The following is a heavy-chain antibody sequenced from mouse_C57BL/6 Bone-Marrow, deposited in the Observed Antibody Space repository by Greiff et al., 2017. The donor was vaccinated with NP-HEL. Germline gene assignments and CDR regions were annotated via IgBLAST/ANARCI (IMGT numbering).Heavy chain of an antibody. D-gene: IGHD2-9*01. CDR1: GFTFSSYT. J-gene: IGHJ1*03. CDR2: ISGGGGNT. V-gene: IGHV5-9*01. CDR3: ARHAYYGYDEGWYFDV. Sequence: VQVVESGGGLVKPGGSLKLSCAASGFTFSSYTMSWVRQTPEKRLEWVATISGGGGNTYYPDSVKGRFTISRDNAKNTLYLQMSSLRSEDTALYYWARHAYYGYDEGWYFDVWGTGTTVTVSS.